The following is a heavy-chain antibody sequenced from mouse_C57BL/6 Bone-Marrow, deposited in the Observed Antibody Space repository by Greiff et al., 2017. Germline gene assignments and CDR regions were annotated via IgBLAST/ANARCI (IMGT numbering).Heavy chain of an antibody. Sequence: QVQLQQSGPELVKPGASVKISCKASGYAFSSSWMNWVKQRPGKGLEWIGRIYPGDGDTNYKGKFKGKATLAADKSSSTAYMQLSSLTSEDSAVYFCARNDCVRDYFDYWGQGTTLAVSS. J-gene: IGHJ2*01. CDR1: GYAFSSSW. D-gene: IGHD2-4*01. CDR2: IYPGDGDT. V-gene: IGHV1-82*01. CDR3: ARNDCVRDYFDY.